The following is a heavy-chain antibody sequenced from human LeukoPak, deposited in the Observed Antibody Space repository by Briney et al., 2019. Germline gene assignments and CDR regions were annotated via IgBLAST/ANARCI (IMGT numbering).Heavy chain of an antibody. J-gene: IGHJ4*02. Sequence: SETLSLTCAVYGGSFSGYYWSWIRQPPGKGLEWIGEINHSGSTNYNPSLKSRVTISVDTSKNQFSLKLSSVTAADTAVYYCARGPEEQWLDNLTLFDYWGQGTLVTVSS. CDR3: ARGPEEQWLDNLTLFDY. D-gene: IGHD6-19*01. CDR1: GGSFSGYY. V-gene: IGHV4-34*01. CDR2: INHSGST.